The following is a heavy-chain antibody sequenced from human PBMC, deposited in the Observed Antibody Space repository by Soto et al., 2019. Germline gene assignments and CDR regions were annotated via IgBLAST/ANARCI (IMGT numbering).Heavy chain of an antibody. CDR2: IIPIFGTA. J-gene: IGHJ4*02. CDR1: GCTFSSYS. CDR3: ARGTPRGYYCRSAYYFDY. V-gene: IGHV1-69*06. Sequence: SVNVSCKASGCTFSSYSINWVGQAPAQGVEWMGGIIPIFGTANYAQNFQGRVTIMADKSTSTAYKGLSSLRAEDTAVYYRARGTPRGYYCRSAYYFDYWGQGTLVTVPQ. D-gene: IGHD3-22*01.